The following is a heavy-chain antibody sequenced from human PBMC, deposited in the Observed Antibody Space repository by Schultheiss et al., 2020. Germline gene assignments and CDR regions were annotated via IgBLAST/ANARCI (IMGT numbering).Heavy chain of an antibody. CDR3: ARAATYYAVSGGGNWFDP. CDR1: GASVNNGGYY. Sequence: SETLSLTCTVSGASVNNGGYYWSWIRQPAGKGLEWIGYIYYSGSTNYNPSLKSRVTISVDTSKNQFSLKLSSVTAADTAVYYCARAATYYAVSGGGNWFDPWGQGTLVTVSS. CDR2: IYYSGST. D-gene: IGHD3-16*01. V-gene: IGHV4-61*10. J-gene: IGHJ5*02.